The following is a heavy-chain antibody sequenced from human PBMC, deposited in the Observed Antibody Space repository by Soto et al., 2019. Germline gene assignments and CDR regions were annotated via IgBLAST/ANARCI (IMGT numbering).Heavy chain of an antibody. J-gene: IGHJ4*02. V-gene: IGHV3-33*01. CDR1: GFTFSSYG. CDR3: ARDDISGWFSLDY. D-gene: IGHD6-19*01. Sequence: QVQLVESGGGVVQPGRSLRLSCAASGFTFSSYGMHWVRQAPGKGLEWVAVIWYDGSNKYYADSVKGRFTISRDNSKNTLYLQMNSLRAEDTAVYYCARDDISGWFSLDYWGQGTLVTVSS. CDR2: IWYDGSNK.